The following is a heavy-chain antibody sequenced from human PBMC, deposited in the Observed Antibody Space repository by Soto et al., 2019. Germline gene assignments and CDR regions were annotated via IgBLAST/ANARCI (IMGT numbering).Heavy chain of an antibody. CDR1: GFTLSSYA. J-gene: IGHJ4*02. CDR3: ARRGPGTYFDY. D-gene: IGHD6-13*01. CDR2: ISGSGDST. Sequence: GGSLRLSCAASGFTLSSYAMNWVRQAPGKGLEWVSVISGSGDSTYYADSVKGRFTISRDNSKNTLYLQMDSLRAEDTAVYYCARRGPGTYFDYWGQGTLVTVSS. V-gene: IGHV3-23*01.